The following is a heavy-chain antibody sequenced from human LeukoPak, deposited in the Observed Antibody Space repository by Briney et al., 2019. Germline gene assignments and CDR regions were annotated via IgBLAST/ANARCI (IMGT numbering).Heavy chain of an antibody. CDR1: GYTFINYG. D-gene: IGHD2-8*01. J-gene: IGHJ6*02. V-gene: IGHV1-18*01. CDR3: GRDGYCTNGVCSDYYYYGMDV. Sequence: ASVKVSCKASGYTFINYGISWVRQAPGQGREWMGWISAYNGDTSYAQKLQGRVTMTTDTSTSTAYMELRSLRSDDTAVDYCGRDGYCTNGVCSDYYYYGMDVWGQGTTVTISS. CDR2: ISAYNGDT.